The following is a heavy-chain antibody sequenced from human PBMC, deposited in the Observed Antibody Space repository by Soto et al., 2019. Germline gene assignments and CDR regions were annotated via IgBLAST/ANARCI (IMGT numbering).Heavy chain of an antibody. CDR1: GGSISSGDYY. CDR3: ARAGTAMDYGMDV. V-gene: IGHV4-30-4*01. J-gene: IGHJ6*02. D-gene: IGHD5-18*01. Sequence: QXQLQESGPGLVKPSQTLSLTCTVSGGSISSGDYYWSWXRXXPXXXLEWIGYIYYSGSTYYNPSLKSRVTISVDTSKNQFSLKLSSVTAADTAVYYCARAGTAMDYGMDVWGQGTTVTVSS. CDR2: IYYSGST.